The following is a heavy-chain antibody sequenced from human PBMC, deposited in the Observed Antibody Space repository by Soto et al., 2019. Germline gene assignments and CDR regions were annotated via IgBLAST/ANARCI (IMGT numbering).Heavy chain of an antibody. CDR3: ARDPPLYCSSTSCYTPLSAAYYYYYGMDV. V-gene: IGHV3-74*01. CDR2: INSDGSST. J-gene: IGHJ6*02. CDR1: GFTFSSYW. D-gene: IGHD2-2*02. Sequence: SVGSLRLSCAASGFTFSSYWIHWVRQAPGKGLVWVSRINSDGSSTSYADSVKGRFTISRDNAKNTLYLQMNSLRAEDTAVYYCARDPPLYCSSTSCYTPLSAAYYYYYGMDVWGQGTTVTVSS.